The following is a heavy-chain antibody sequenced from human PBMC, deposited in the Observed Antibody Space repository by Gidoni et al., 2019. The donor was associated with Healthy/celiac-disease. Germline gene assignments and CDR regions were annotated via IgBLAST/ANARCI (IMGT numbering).Heavy chain of an antibody. CDR2: IVPIFGTA. J-gene: IGHJ6*02. D-gene: IGHD2-15*01. Sequence: QLVKSGAEVKKPRSSVKVSCTASGGTLSSYAISWVRQAPGQGLEWMGGIVPIFGTANYAQKFQSRVTITADKSTSTAYMELSSLRSEDTAVYYCASRPCSGGSFYSRGYYYYGMDVWGQGTTVTVSS. CDR3: ASRPCSGGSFYSRGYYYYGMDV. CDR1: GGTLSSYA. V-gene: IGHV1-69*06.